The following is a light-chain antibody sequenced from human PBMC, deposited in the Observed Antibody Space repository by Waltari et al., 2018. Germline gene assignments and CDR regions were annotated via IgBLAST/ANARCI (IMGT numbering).Light chain of an antibody. V-gene: IGLV2-14*01. Sequence: QSALTQPASVSGSSGQSITISCTGTSSNVGFYNYVSWYQQHPGKAPKLIIYDVSERPSGVSDRFSGSKSGNTASLTISGLQAEDEADYYCNSYTGSSSWVFGGGTKLTVL. J-gene: IGLJ3*02. CDR1: SSNVGFYNY. CDR2: DVS. CDR3: NSYTGSSSWV.